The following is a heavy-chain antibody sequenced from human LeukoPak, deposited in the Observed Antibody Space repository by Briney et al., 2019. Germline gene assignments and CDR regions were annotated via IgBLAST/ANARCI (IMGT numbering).Heavy chain of an antibody. CDR3: ARQGDYGDSNFDY. CDR2: LDPTDSYT. CDR1: GYSFTSFW. V-gene: IGHV5-10-1*01. D-gene: IGHD4-17*01. J-gene: IGHJ4*02. Sequence: GESLRISCKGSGYSFTSFWISWVRQMPGKGLEWMGRLDPTDSYTNYSPSFRGHVTISADKSTSTAYLKWSSLKASDTAMYYCARQGDYGDSNFDYWGQGTLVTVSS.